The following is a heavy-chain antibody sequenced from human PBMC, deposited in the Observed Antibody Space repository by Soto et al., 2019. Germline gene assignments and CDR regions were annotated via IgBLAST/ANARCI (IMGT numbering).Heavy chain of an antibody. CDR2: INPGGGRT. CDR1: GYTFTSYD. J-gene: IGHJ4*02. CDR3: ARGPSCGGDCYLFDY. D-gene: IGHD2-21*02. V-gene: IGHV1-46*01. Sequence: ASVKVSCRASGYTFTSYDIHWVRQAPGQGLEWVAMINPGGGRTNYAQMFQGRVTLTRDTSTGTVDMELSSLTSDDTAVYYCARGPSCGGDCYLFDYWGQGSLVTVSS.